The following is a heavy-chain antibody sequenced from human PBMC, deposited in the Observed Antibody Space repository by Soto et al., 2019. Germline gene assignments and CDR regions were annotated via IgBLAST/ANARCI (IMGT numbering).Heavy chain of an antibody. Sequence: SETLSLTCAVYGGSFSGYYWSWIRQPPGKGLEWIGEINHSGSTNYNPSLKSRVTISVDTSKNQFSLKLSSVTAADTAVYYCAGLIPAASGDYYYMDVWGKGTTVTVSS. D-gene: IGHD2-2*01. CDR3: AGLIPAASGDYYYMDV. V-gene: IGHV4-34*01. CDR1: GGSFSGYY. CDR2: INHSGST. J-gene: IGHJ6*03.